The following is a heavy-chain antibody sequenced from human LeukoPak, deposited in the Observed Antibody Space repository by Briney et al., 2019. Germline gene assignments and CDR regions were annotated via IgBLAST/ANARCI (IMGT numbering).Heavy chain of an antibody. CDR2: IYYSGST. D-gene: IGHD2-21*02. V-gene: IGHV4-39*07. Sequence: PSETLSLICTVSGGSISSSSYYWGWIRQPPGKGLEWIGCIYYSGSTYYNPSLKSRVTISVDTSKNQFSLKLSSVPAADTAVYYGARDFLQYCGGDCCAEGIDYWGQGTLVTVSS. CDR1: GGSISSSSYY. J-gene: IGHJ4*02. CDR3: ARDFLQYCGGDCCAEGIDY.